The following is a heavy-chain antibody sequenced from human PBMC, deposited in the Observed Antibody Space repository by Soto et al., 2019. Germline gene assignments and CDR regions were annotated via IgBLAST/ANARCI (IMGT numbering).Heavy chain of an antibody. CDR1: GYTFTSYG. Sequence: QVQLVQSGAEVKKPGASVKVSCKASGYTFTSYGISWVRQAPGQGLEWMGWISDYNGNTNYAQQLQGRVTMTTDTSTSTAYMELRSLRSDDTAVYYCARDSIVVVPAAIPNWFDPWGQGTLVTVSS. V-gene: IGHV1-18*01. CDR2: ISDYNGNT. D-gene: IGHD2-2*01. J-gene: IGHJ5*02. CDR3: ARDSIVVVPAAIPNWFDP.